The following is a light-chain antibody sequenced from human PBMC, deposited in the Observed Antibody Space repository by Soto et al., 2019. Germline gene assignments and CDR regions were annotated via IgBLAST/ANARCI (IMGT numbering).Light chain of an antibody. CDR3: QQYNTSEII. Sequence: IVMTQSPGTLCLSPGETATLSCRASQSVSSNYVAWFNQKPGQAPRVLIYGASSRATGVPDRFSASGSGTDFTLTISRLQPEDFEVFFCQQYNTSEIIFGQGTRLEIK. CDR1: QSVSSNY. J-gene: IGKJ5*01. CDR2: GAS. V-gene: IGKV3-20*01.